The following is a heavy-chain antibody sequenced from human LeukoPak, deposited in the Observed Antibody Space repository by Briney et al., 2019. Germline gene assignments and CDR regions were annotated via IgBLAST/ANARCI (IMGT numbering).Heavy chain of an antibody. CDR1: GYTFTSYY. Sequence: ASVKVSCKASGYTFTSYYMHWVRQAPGQGLEWMGIINPSGGSTSYAQKFQGRVTMTTDTSTSTAYMELRSLRSDDTAMYYCAREQGYYFDYWGQGTLVTVSS. J-gene: IGHJ4*02. CDR3: AREQGYYFDY. V-gene: IGHV1-46*01. CDR2: INPSGGST.